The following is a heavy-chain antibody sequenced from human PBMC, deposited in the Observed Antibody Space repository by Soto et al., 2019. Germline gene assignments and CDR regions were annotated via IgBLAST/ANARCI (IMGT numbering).Heavy chain of an antibody. V-gene: IGHV4-39*01. J-gene: IGHJ5*02. D-gene: IGHD6-13*01. CDR2: IYYSGST. CDR1: GGSISSSSYY. Sequence: SETLSLTCTVSGGSISSSSYYWGWIRQPPGKGLEWIGSIYYSGSTYYNPSLKSRVTISVDTSKNQFSLKLSSVTAADTAVYYCARRVAATPNWFDPWGQGTLVTISS. CDR3: ARRVAATPNWFDP.